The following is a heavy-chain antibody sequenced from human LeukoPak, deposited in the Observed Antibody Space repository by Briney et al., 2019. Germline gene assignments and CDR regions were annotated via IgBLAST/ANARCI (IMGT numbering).Heavy chain of an antibody. Sequence: SETLSLTCAVYGGSFSRYYWTWIRQPLGKGLEWIGEINHSANTNYNPSLKSRATISVDTSKNQFSLKLSSVTAADTALYYCARGEILTRNAFDIWGHGTVVTVSS. CDR3: ARGEILTRNAFDI. V-gene: IGHV4-34*01. J-gene: IGHJ3*02. D-gene: IGHD3-3*01. CDR2: INHSANT. CDR1: GGSFSRYY.